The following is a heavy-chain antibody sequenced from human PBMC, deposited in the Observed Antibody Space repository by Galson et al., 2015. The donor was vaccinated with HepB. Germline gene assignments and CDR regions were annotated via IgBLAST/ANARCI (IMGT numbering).Heavy chain of an antibody. J-gene: IGHJ4*02. CDR2: IDWDDEK. CDR1: GFSVTTAGMC. CDR3: VRLHGDGYKFFDI. V-gene: IGHV2-70*17. Sequence: PALVKPTQTVTLTCSCSGFSVTTAGMCVSWVRQRPGNTLDWLARIDWDDEKFYRTSLKSRLTISRDTSKNEVVLTMTNMDPADTATYHCVRLHGDGYKFFDIWGQGIQVAVS. D-gene: IGHD5-24*01.